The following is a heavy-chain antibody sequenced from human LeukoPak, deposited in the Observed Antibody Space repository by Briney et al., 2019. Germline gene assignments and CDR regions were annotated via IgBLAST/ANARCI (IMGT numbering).Heavy chain of an antibody. CDR1: GGSISSGGYY. V-gene: IGHV4-31*03. CDR3: ATHPRGSGWYYGMDV. CDR2: IYYSGST. J-gene: IGHJ6*02. Sequence: PSETLSLTCTVSGGSISSGGYYWSWIRQHPGKGLEWIGYIYYSGSTYYNPSLKSRVTISVDTSKNQFSLKLSSVTAADTAVYYCATHPRGSGWYYGMDVWGQGTTVTVSS. D-gene: IGHD6-19*01.